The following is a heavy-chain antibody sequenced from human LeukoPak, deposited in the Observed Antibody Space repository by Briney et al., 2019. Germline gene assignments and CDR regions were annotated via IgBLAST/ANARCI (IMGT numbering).Heavy chain of an antibody. V-gene: IGHV3-74*01. J-gene: IGHJ3*02. CDR2: INSDASST. D-gene: IGHD3-10*01. CDR3: ARPLWFGEQDAFDI. Sequence: GGSLRLSCAASGFTFSSYWMHWVRQAPGKGLVWVSRINSDASSTTYADSVKGRFTISRDNARNTLYLQMNSLRAEDTAVYYCARPLWFGEQDAFDIWGQGTMVTVSS. CDR1: GFTFSSYW.